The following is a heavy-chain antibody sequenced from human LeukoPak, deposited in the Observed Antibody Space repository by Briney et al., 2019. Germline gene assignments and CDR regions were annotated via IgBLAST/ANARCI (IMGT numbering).Heavy chain of an antibody. V-gene: IGHV3-7*01. Sequence: PGGSLRLSCAASGFTFSSYWMSWVRQAPGKGRECVANIKQEGSEKYYVDSVKGRLTISRDNAKNSLYLQMNSLRAEDTAAYYCARDRVSFCGGDCYSGSYYYMDVWGKGTTVTVSS. CDR2: IKQEGSEK. CDR3: ARDRVSFCGGDCYSGSYYYMDV. J-gene: IGHJ6*03. D-gene: IGHD2-21*02. CDR1: GFTFSSYW.